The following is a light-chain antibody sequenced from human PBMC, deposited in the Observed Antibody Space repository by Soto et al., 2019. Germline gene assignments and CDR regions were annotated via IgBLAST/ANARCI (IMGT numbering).Light chain of an antibody. Sequence: DSYMAQSPSSLSASVGDRVTITCQASEDITNYLNWYQQKPGKAPKLLIYDAASLETGVPLRFTGGGSGTNFTFPISGLQPEDIASYYCQQYGNLPLTFGQGTMVEFK. CDR3: QQYGNLPLT. CDR2: DAA. CDR1: EDITNY. J-gene: IGKJ2*01. V-gene: IGKV1-33*01.